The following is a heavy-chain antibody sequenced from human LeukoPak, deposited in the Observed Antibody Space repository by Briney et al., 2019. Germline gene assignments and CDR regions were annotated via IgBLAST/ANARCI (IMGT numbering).Heavy chain of an antibody. Sequence: ASVKVSCKASGYIFTSYYIHWVRQAPGQGLEWMGIINPSGGNTNYAQKFQGRVTMTRDTSTSTAYMELRRLRSDDTAVYYCARGRGQITMVRGVPRYYYYMDVWGKGTTVTVSS. CDR2: INPSGGNT. V-gene: IGHV1-46*01. J-gene: IGHJ6*03. CDR3: ARGRGQITMVRGVPRYYYYMDV. CDR1: GYIFTSYY. D-gene: IGHD3-10*01.